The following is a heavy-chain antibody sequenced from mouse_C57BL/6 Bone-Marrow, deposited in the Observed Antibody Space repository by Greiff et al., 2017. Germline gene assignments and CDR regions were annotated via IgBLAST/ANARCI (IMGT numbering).Heavy chain of an antibody. D-gene: IGHD2-4*01. CDR3: ARGYDYDSAMDY. J-gene: IGHJ4*01. Sequence: VQLQQSGPELVKPGASVKISCKASGYSFTDYNMNWVKQSNGKSLEWIGVITPNYGTTCYNQKFKGKATLSVDQTSSTAYMQLNSLTSEDSAVYYCARGYDYDSAMDYWGQGTSVTVSS. CDR2: ITPNYGTT. V-gene: IGHV1-39*01. CDR1: GYSFTDYN.